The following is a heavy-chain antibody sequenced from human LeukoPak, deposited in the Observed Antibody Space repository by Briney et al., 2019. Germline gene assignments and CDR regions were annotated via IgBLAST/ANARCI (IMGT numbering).Heavy chain of an antibody. V-gene: IGHV4-4*07. CDR2: IYSSGST. J-gene: IGHJ3*02. CDR3: AKVDRNYNGHAFDI. D-gene: IGHD1-14*01. Sequence: VKPSETLSLACSVSGGSISSDYWSWIRQPAGKGLEWIGRIYSSGSTNYNPSLKSRVIMSLDTSKNQFSLNLSSVTAADTAVYYCAKVDRNYNGHAFDIWGQGTMVTVSP. CDR1: GGSISSDY.